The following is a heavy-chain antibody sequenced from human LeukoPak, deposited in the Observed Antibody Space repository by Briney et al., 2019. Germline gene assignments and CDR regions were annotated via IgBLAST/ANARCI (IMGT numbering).Heavy chain of an antibody. CDR3: AVDYYDSSGDGAFDI. Sequence: GRSLRLSCAASGFTFSSYGMHWVRQAPGKGLEWVAVISYDGSNKYYADSVKGRFTISRDNSKNTLYLQMNSLRAEDTAVYYCAVDYYDSSGDGAFDIWGQGTMVTVSS. CDR2: ISYDGSNK. D-gene: IGHD3-22*01. J-gene: IGHJ3*02. CDR1: GFTFSSYG. V-gene: IGHV3-30*03.